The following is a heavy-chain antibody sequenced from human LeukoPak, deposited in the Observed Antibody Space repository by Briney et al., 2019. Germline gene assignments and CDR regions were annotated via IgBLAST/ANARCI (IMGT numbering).Heavy chain of an antibody. CDR1: GGSISSYY. J-gene: IGHJ3*02. V-gene: IGHV4-59*01. D-gene: IGHD3/OR15-3a*01. CDR2: IYYSGST. Sequence: SETLSLTCTVSGGSISSYYWSWLRQPPGKGLEWMGNIYYSGSTNYNPSLKSRVTISVDTSKTQFSLKLSSGTAADTAVYYGATLGGLDAFDIWGRGTMVAVSS. CDR3: ATLGGLDAFDI.